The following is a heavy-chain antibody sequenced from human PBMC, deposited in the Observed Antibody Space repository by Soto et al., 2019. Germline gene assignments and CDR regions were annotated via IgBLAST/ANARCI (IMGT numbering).Heavy chain of an antibody. CDR2: ISGSGGST. CDR3: AREAPLGLGVIIIKYAFDI. CDR1: GFTFSSYA. J-gene: IGHJ3*02. D-gene: IGHD3-3*01. V-gene: IGHV3-23*01. Sequence: PGGSLRLSCAASGFTFSSYAMSWVRQAPGKGLEWVSAISGSGGSTYYADSVKGRFTISRDNSKNTLYLQMNSLRAEDSAVYYCAREAPLGLGVIIIKYAFDIWGQGTMVTVSS.